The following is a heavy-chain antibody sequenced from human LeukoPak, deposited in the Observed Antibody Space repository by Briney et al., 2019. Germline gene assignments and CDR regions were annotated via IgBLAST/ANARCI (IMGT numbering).Heavy chain of an antibody. J-gene: IGHJ1*01. CDR3: ARSATPNENEYFEH. CDR2: INPKSGGT. V-gene: IGHV1-2*02. Sequence: ASVKVSCKASGGTFSSYAISWVRQAPGQGLEWMGWINPKSGGTNYLQKFQGRVTMTRDTSIRTVYMELSRLRFDDTAVYYCARSATPNENEYFEHWGQGTLVTVSS. D-gene: IGHD2-15*01. CDR1: GGTFSSYA.